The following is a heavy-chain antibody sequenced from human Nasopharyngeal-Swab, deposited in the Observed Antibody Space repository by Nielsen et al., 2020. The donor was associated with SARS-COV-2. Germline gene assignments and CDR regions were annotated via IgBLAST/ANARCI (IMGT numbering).Heavy chain of an antibody. CDR2: INHRGST. Sequence: SETLSLTCAVFGGSVSTYYWTWIRQPPGKGLEWIGEINHRGSTNYNLPLKSRLTMSTDTSKTQFSLKLTSVTAADTAVYYCVLGGDFDYWGQGTLVTVSS. CDR3: VLGGDFDY. J-gene: IGHJ4*02. CDR1: GGSVSTYY. V-gene: IGHV4-34*01.